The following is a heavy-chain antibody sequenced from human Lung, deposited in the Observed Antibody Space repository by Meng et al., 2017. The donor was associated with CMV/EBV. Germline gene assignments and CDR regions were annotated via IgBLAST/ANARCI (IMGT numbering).Heavy chain of an antibody. D-gene: IGHD3-3*01. CDR1: GGSMNRSTYY. CDR2: IYYSGDT. CDR3: ARDNKTYYDFWSGYFKDYYYGMDV. V-gene: IGHV4-39*07. Sequence: SETLSLXXTVSGGSMNRSTYYWGWIRQPPGKGLEWVGNIYYSGDTYSNPSLKSRVTISIDASKNQFSLKLSSVTAADTAVYYCARDNKTYYDFWSGYFKDYYYGMDVWGQGAXVTVSS. J-gene: IGHJ6*02.